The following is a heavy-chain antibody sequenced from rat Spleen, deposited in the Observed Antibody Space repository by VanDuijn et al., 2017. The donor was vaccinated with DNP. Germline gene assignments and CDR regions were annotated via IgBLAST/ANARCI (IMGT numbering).Heavy chain of an antibody. J-gene: IGHJ2*01. Sequence: QVQLKDSGPGLVQPSQTLSLTCTVSGFSLTNYHVHWVRQPPGKGLEWMGRIQSGGNTDYNSAIKSRLSISRDTSKSQVFLKMNSLRTEDTAIYFCTREEPRVLSYFSSLFDYWGQGVMVTVSS. CDR2: IQSGGNT. CDR1: GFSLTNYH. CDR3: TREEPRVLSYFSSLFDY. D-gene: IGHD1-2*01. V-gene: IGHV2-19*01.